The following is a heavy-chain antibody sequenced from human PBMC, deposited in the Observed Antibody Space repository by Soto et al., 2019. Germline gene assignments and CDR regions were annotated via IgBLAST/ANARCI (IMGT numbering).Heavy chain of an antibody. D-gene: IGHD3-16*01. CDR1: GYTFTTHG. CDR3: ARDRVAGIWGDAFDI. V-gene: IGHV1-18*04. Sequence: ASVKVSCKASGYTFTTHGISWVRQAPGQGLEWMGWISPYNGKTTYAQKVQGRVTMTTDTSTSTAYMDLRSLTSDDTAVYYCARDRVAGIWGDAFDIWGQGTMVTVSS. CDR2: ISPYNGKT. J-gene: IGHJ3*02.